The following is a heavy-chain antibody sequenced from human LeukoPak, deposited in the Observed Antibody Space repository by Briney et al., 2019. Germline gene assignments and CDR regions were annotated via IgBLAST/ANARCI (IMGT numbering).Heavy chain of an antibody. D-gene: IGHD3-22*01. CDR2: IQYDGHDK. Sequence: PGGSLRLSCAASGFSLSRYDMHWVRQAPGKGLEWVAFIQYDGHDKYYADSVRGRFTISRDNSKNILSLQMNSLRAEDTAVYYCAKDLGRYYDSSGKYFQHWGQGTLVTVSS. V-gene: IGHV3-30*02. CDR1: GFSLSRYD. J-gene: IGHJ1*01. CDR3: AKDLGRYYDSSGKYFQH.